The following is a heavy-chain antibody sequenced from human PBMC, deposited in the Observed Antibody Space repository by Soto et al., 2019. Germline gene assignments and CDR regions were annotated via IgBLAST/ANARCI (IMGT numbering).Heavy chain of an antibody. V-gene: IGHV3-23*01. CDR1: GFIFSNYA. CDR3: AKDSTSFNSIYHPFDI. CDR2: IGGEAVST. J-gene: IGHJ3*02. D-gene: IGHD3-3*02. Sequence: GGSLRLSCEASGFIFSNYAMSWVRQGPGKGLEWVSVIGGEAVSTNCADSVKGRCTVSRDNSKNTVYLQLDSLRDDDTAVYYCAKDSTSFNSIYHPFDIWGQGTMVTVSS.